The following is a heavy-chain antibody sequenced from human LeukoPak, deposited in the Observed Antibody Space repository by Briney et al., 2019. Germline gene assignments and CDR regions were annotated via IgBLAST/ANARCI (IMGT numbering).Heavy chain of an antibody. CDR3: ASSYYDSSGPDY. CDR2: ISAYNGNT. D-gene: IGHD3-22*01. V-gene: IGHV1-18*01. J-gene: IGHJ4*02. Sequence: SSVKVSCKASGYTFTSYGISWVRQPPGQGLEWMGCISAYNGNTNYAQKLQGRVTMTTDTSTSKAYMELRSLRSDDTAVYYCASSYYDSSGPDYWGQGTLVTVSS. CDR1: GYTFTSYG.